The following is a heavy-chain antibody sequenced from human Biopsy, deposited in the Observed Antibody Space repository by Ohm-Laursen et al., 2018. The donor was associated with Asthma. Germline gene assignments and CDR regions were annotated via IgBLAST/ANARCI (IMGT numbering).Heavy chain of an antibody. J-gene: IGHJ6*02. V-gene: IGHV1-18*01. Sequence: SSVKVSCKTSGYTFNSAGITWVRQAPGQGLEWMGWLSVYNGNTKVAQKLQDRVTMTTDTSTSTAYMELRSLRSDDTAVYFCARAVDYSHYYGIDVWGQGTTVTVS. CDR3: ARAVDYSHYYGIDV. CDR2: LSVYNGNT. CDR1: GYTFNSAG. D-gene: IGHD3-10*01.